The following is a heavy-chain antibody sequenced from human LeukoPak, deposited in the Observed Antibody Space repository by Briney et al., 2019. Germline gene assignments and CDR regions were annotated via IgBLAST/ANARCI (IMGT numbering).Heavy chain of an antibody. CDR1: GGSISSGGYY. V-gene: IGHV4-31*03. CDR2: IYYSGST. Sequence: PSETLSLTCTVAGGSISSGGYYWSWIRQHPGKGLEWIGYIYYSGSTYYNPSLKNRVTISVDTSKNQFSLKLSSVTAADTAVYYCARDPGGSAAADHYWGQGTLVTVSS. CDR3: ARDPGGSAAADHY. J-gene: IGHJ4*02. D-gene: IGHD6-13*01.